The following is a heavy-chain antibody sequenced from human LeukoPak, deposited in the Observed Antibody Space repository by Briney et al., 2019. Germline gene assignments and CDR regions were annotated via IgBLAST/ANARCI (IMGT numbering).Heavy chain of an antibody. Sequence: SETLSLTCTVSGGSINSFYWSWIRQPPGKRLEWLGYIYNSVTTDYNPSLESRVTISVDTSKKQFSLNLRSVTAADTAVYYCARGSEWYGNYALDYWGQGIVVTVSP. J-gene: IGHJ4*02. V-gene: IGHV4-59*01. CDR2: IYNSVTT. CDR3: ARGSEWYGNYALDY. D-gene: IGHD4-11*01. CDR1: GGSINSFY.